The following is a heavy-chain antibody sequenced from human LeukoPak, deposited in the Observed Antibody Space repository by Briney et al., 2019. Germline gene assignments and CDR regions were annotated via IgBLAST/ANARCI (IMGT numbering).Heavy chain of an antibody. CDR1: GASISSSRYY. CDR2: ISYSGTT. J-gene: IGHJ5*02. Sequence: SETLSLTCTVSGASISSSRYYWGWIRQPPGKGLEWIGSISYSGTTYYNPSLKSRVTISVDTSRNQFSLKLSSVTAADTAVYYCASAPSSGYYHNWFDPWGQGTLVTVSS. D-gene: IGHD3-22*01. V-gene: IGHV4-39*07. CDR3: ASAPSSGYYHNWFDP.